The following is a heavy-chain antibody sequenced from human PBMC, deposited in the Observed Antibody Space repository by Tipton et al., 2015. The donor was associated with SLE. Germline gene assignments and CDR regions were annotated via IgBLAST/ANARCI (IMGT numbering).Heavy chain of an antibody. J-gene: IGHJ4*02. Sequence: VQLVQSGGGLVQPGGSLRLSCVASGVTFSNYEMNWVRQAPGKGLEWVSYISSSGSTIYYADSVKGRFTISRDKAKNSLYLQMNSLRAEDTAVYYCASDAPNLRYGDNWGQGTLVTVSS. V-gene: IGHV3-48*03. D-gene: IGHD3-16*01. CDR2: ISSSGSTI. CDR1: GVTFSNYE. CDR3: ASDAPNLRYGDN.